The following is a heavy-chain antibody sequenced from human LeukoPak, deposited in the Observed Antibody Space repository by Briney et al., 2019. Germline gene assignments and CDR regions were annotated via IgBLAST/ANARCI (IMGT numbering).Heavy chain of an antibody. CDR3: AREVGFYYYIDV. CDR1: GFTLSXXX. Sequence: PGGSLXLSXAASGFTLSXXXXXXXXQAXGEGXXWVXXXGXAGXXHXXXSVXXXXTISRXTXKNSLYLQMNSLRAGXTAVYYCAREVGFYYYIDVWGKGTTVIVSS. D-gene: IGHD1-26*01. CDR2: XGXAGXX. J-gene: IGHJ6*03. V-gene: IGHV3-13*01.